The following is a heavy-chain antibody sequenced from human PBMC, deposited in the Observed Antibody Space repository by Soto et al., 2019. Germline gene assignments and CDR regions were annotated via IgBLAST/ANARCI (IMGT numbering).Heavy chain of an antibody. CDR1: GDAFTSCG. V-gene: IGHV1-18*01. CDR3: ARESSGWYDGGSVYYCMDV. J-gene: IGHJ6*03. D-gene: IGHD6-19*01. Sequence: GASVEVSWKASGDAFTSCGSSWVRQAPGQGLEWMGWISAYNGNTNSAQKLQGRVTMTTDTSTSTDYMELRSLRSDDTAVYYCARESSGWYDGGSVYYCMDVWGKGTTVTVSS. CDR2: ISAYNGNT.